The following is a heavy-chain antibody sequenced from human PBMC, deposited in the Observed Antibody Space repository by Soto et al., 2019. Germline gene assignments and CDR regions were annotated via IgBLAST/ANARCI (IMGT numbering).Heavy chain of an antibody. Sequence: ASVKVSCKASGYTFTSYGISWVRQAPGQGLEWMGWISAYNGNTNYAQKLQGRVTMTTDTSTSTAYMELRSLGSDDTAVYYCARRGYCSGGSCYPGDYWGQGTLVTVSS. CDR2: ISAYNGNT. CDR3: ARRGYCSGGSCYPGDY. D-gene: IGHD2-15*01. J-gene: IGHJ4*02. CDR1: GYTFTSYG. V-gene: IGHV1-18*01.